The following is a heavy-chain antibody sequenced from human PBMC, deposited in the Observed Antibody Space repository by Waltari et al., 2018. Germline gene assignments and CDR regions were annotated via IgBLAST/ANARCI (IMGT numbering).Heavy chain of an antibody. V-gene: IGHV4-59*11. CDR3: ARGSHYYDSSGYYLDHGMDV. J-gene: IGHJ6*02. CDR1: GGSISSHY. CDR2: IYYSGST. Sequence: QVQLQESGPGLVKPSETLSLTCTVSGGSISSHYWSWIRQPPGKGLEWIGYIYYSGSTNYNPSRKSRVTISVDTSKNQFSLKLSSVTAADTAVYYCARGSHYYDSSGYYLDHGMDVWGQGTTVTVSS. D-gene: IGHD3-22*01.